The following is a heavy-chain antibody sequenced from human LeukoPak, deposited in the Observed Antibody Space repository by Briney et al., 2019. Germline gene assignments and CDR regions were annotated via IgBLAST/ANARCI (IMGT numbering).Heavy chain of an antibody. J-gene: IGHJ4*02. CDR2: ISAYNGNT. Sequence: ASVKVSCKASGYTFTSYGISWVRQAPGQGLEWMGWISAYNGNTNYAQKLQGRVTMTTDTSTSTAYMELRSLRSDDTAVYYCARVGRVSCCSTSCFTGGGNYWGQGTLVTVSS. CDR3: ARVGRVSCCSTSCFTGGGNY. D-gene: IGHD2-2*02. V-gene: IGHV1-18*01. CDR1: GYTFTSYG.